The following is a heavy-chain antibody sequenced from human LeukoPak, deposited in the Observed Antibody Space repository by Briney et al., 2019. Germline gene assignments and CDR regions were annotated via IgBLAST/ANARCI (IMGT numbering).Heavy chain of an antibody. CDR3: ARGYCSSTSCTQYYFDY. Sequence: GASVKVSCKASGYTFTSYDINWVRQAPGQGLEWMGWMNPNSGNTGYAQKFQGRVTMTRNTSISTAYMELSSLRSEDTAVYYCARGYCSSTSCTQYYFDYWGQGTLVTVSS. CDR2: MNPNSGNT. V-gene: IGHV1-8*02. J-gene: IGHJ4*02. CDR1: GYTFTSYD. D-gene: IGHD2-2*01.